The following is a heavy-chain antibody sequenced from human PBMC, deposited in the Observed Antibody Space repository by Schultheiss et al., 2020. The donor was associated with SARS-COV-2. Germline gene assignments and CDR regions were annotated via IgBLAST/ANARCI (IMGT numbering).Heavy chain of an antibody. CDR1: GGSISSGGYY. CDR2: IYYSGST. D-gene: IGHD5-18*01. CDR3: ARDPNPRGYSYDYYYGMDV. Sequence: SETLSLTCTVSGGSISSGGYYWSWIRQHPGKGLEWIGYIYYSGSTYYNPSLKSRVTISVDTSKNQFSLKLSSVTAADTAVYYCARDPNPRGYSYDYYYGMDVWGQGTTVTVSS. V-gene: IGHV4-31*03. J-gene: IGHJ6*02.